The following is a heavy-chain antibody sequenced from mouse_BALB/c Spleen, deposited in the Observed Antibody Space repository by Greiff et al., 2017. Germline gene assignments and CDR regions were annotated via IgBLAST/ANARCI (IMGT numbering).Heavy chain of an antibody. V-gene: IGHV2-4-1*01. J-gene: IGHJ3*01. Sequence: VQLQQSGPGLVQPSQSLSITCTVSGFSLTSYGVHWVRQSPGKGLEWLGVIWSGGSTDYNAAFISRLSISKDNSKSQVFFKMNSLQADDTAIYYCASQLTGTSWFAYWGQGTLVTVSA. CDR2: IWSGGST. CDR1: GFSLTSYG. D-gene: IGHD4-1*01. CDR3: ASQLTGTSWFAY.